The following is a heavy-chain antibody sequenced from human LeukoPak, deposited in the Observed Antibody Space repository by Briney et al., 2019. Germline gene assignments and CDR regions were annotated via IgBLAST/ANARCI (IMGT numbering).Heavy chain of an antibody. CDR1: GYTFTGYY. V-gene: IGHV1-2*02. Sequence: ASVKVSCKASGYTFTGYYMHWVRQAPGQGLEWMGWINPNSGGTSYAQKFQGRVTMTRDTSISTAYMELSRLRSDDTAVYYCASTAAPGTWTAFDIWGQGTMVTVSS. CDR3: ASTAAPGTWTAFDI. CDR2: INPNSGGT. J-gene: IGHJ3*02. D-gene: IGHD6-13*01.